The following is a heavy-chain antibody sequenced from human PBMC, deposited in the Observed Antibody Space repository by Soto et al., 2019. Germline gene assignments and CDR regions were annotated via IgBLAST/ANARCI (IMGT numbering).Heavy chain of an antibody. V-gene: IGHV1-8*02. CDR2: MNPKSGNT. Sequence: ASVKVSCKASGYTLTSHGISWVRQAPGQGLEWMGWMNPKSGNTGYAQQFQGRVIMTRSTSISTAYMELSSLRSEDTAVYDCVRVYGEIDYWGPGTLVTVAS. D-gene: IGHD4-17*01. J-gene: IGHJ4*02. CDR3: VRVYGEIDY. CDR1: GYTLTSHG.